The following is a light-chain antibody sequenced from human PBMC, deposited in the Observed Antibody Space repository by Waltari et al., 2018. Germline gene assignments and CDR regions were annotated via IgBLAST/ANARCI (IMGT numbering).Light chain of an antibody. CDR2: SVT. Sequence: QSALAQPASVSGSPGQSITISCTGTSSDVGGFNYVSWYQQHPGKAPKLIIYSVTIRPSGVSDRFSGSKSRNTASLTISGLQAEDEAYYCCSSYTSTSTWVFGRGTKLTVL. V-gene: IGLV2-14*03. CDR3: SSYTSTSTWV. J-gene: IGLJ3*02. CDR1: SSDVGGFNY.